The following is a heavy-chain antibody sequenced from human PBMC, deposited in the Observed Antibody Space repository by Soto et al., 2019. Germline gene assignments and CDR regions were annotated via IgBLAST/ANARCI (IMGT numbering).Heavy chain of an antibody. J-gene: IGHJ6*03. D-gene: IGHD3-16*02. Sequence: GGSLRLSCAASGFTFSSYGMHWVRQAPGKGLEWVAVISYDGSNKYYADSVKGRFTISRDNSKNTLYLQMNSLRAEDTAVYYCAKDGIMITFGGVIVPYYMDVWGKGTTVTVSS. V-gene: IGHV3-30*18. CDR2: ISYDGSNK. CDR3: AKDGIMITFGGVIVPYYMDV. CDR1: GFTFSSYG.